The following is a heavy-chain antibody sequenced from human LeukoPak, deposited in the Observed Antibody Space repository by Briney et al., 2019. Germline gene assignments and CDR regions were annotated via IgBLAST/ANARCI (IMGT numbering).Heavy chain of an antibody. D-gene: IGHD2-15*01. J-gene: IGHJ6*02. Sequence: SETLSLTCAVYSGSFSGYYWSWIPQPPGKGLEWIGEINHSGSTNYNPSLKSRVTISVDTSKNQFSLKLSSVTAADTAVYYCARFGWWYYYYYGMDVWGQGTTVTVSS. CDR1: SGSFSGYY. CDR2: INHSGST. CDR3: ARFGWWYYYYYGMDV. V-gene: IGHV4-34*01.